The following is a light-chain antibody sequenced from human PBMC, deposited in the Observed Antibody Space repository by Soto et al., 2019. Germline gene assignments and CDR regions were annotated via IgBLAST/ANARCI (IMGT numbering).Light chain of an antibody. J-gene: IGLJ2*01. V-gene: IGLV2-11*01. Sequence: QSALTQPRSVSGSPGQSVTISCTGTSRDVGAYNYVSWFQQHPGKAPKLMISDVHKRPSGVPDRFSGSKSGNTASLTISGLQAEDEADYYCCSYAGSYTLIFGGGTKLTVL. CDR1: SRDVGAYNY. CDR3: CSYAGSYTLI. CDR2: DVH.